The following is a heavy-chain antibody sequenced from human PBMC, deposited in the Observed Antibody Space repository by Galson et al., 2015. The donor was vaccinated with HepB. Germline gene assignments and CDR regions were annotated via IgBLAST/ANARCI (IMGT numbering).Heavy chain of an antibody. V-gene: IGHV3-49*04. CDR3: TRGLSRYFDWLLYSTPDY. CDR1: GFTVGVYA. CDR2: IRSKAYGGTT. J-gene: IGHJ4*02. D-gene: IGHD3-9*01. Sequence: SLRLSCAASGFTVGVYAMRWVRQAPGKGLEWVGFIRSKAYGGTTEYAASVKGSFTITRDDSKSILYLQMNSLKTEDTAVYYCTRGLSRYFDWLLYSTPDYWGQGTLVTVSS.